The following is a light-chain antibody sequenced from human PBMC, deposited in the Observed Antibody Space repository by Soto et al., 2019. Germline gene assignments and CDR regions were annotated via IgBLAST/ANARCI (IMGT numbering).Light chain of an antibody. V-gene: IGKV2-30*02. J-gene: IGKJ1*01. CDR3: MQGTHWPPGT. CDR2: EVS. Sequence: DVVMTQSPLSLLVTLGQPASISCSSSQGLVHSDGHTYLNWFHQRPGQSPRRLIYEVSKRDSGVPDRFSGSGSGTDFTLKISRVEAEDVGVYYCMQGTHWPPGTFGQGTKVDI. CDR1: QGLVHSDGHTY.